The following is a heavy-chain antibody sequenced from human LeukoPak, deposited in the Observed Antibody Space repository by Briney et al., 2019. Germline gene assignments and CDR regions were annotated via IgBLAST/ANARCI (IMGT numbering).Heavy chain of an antibody. J-gene: IGHJ3*02. V-gene: IGHV4-31*03. CDR1: GGSISSGGYY. Sequence: SETLSLTCTVSGGSISSGGYYWSWIRQHPGKGLEWIGYIYYSGSAYYNPSLKSRVTISVDTSKNQFSLKLSSVTAADTAVYYCARGRSYAFDIWGQGTMVTVSS. CDR2: IYYSGSA. CDR3: ARGRSYAFDI.